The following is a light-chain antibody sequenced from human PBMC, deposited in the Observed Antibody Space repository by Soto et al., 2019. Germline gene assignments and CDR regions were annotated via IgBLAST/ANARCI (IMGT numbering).Light chain of an antibody. Sequence: EIMMTQSPCTLSVSPGERASLSCRASQSVSSSLAWYQQKPGQAPRLLIYEASTTATGIPARFSGSGSGTEFTLTISSLQSEDSAVYYCQQYKSWPPVFGHGTKVDIK. V-gene: IGKV3-15*01. J-gene: IGKJ3*01. CDR3: QQYKSWPPV. CDR2: EAS. CDR1: QSVSSS.